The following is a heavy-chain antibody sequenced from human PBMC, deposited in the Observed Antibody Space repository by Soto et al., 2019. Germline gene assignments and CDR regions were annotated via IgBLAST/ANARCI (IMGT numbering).Heavy chain of an antibody. J-gene: IGHJ6*03. CDR2: IYYSGST. V-gene: IGHV4-59*08. CDR1: GGSISSYY. D-gene: IGHD3-10*01. Sequence: SETLSLTCTVSGGSISSYYWSWIRQPPGKGLEWIGYIYYSGSTNYNPSLKSRVTISVDTSKNQFSLKLSSVTAADTAVYYRATMVREPADYYYYMDVWGKGTTVTVSS. CDR3: ATMVREPADYYYYMDV.